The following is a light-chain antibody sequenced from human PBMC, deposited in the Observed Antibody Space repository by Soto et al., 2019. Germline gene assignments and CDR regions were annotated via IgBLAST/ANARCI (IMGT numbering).Light chain of an antibody. CDR1: QSVSSN. CDR3: QQYNIWPYT. J-gene: IGKJ2*01. Sequence: ETVMTQSPATLSVSPGERVTLSCRASQSVSSNLAWYQQKAGQAPRLLIYGASTRATGIPARFSGSGSGTEFSLTISSLQSEDFAVYYCQQYNIWPYTFGQGTKLEIK. CDR2: GAS. V-gene: IGKV3-15*01.